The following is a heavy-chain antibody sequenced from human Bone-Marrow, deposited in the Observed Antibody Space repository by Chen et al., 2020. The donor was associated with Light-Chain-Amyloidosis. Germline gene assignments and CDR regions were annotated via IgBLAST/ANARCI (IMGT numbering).Heavy chain of an antibody. CDR1: GSTFPNYW. CDR3: ARRRDGYNFDY. J-gene: IGHJ4*02. Sequence: EVQLEQSGPEVKKPGESLKNSCKGSGSTFPNYWIGWVRQMPGKGLEWMGVIYPDDSDARYSPSFEGQVTISADKSITTAYLQWRSLKASDTAMYYCARRRDGYNFDYWGQGTLVTVSS. CDR2: IYPDDSDA. V-gene: IGHV5-51*01. D-gene: IGHD5-12*01.